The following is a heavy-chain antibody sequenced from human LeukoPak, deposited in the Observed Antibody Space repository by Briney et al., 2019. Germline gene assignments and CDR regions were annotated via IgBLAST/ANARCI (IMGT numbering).Heavy chain of an antibody. CDR2: TRDKANSYTT. V-gene: IGHV3-72*01. CDR3: ARGSTGRPSVFDY. Sequence: GGSLRLSCAASGFTFSDHYMDWVRQAPGKGLEWVARTRDKANSYTTEYAASVKGRFTISRDDSKNSLYLQMNSLRTEDTAVYFCARGSTGRPSVFDYWGQGTLVIV. J-gene: IGHJ4*02. CDR1: GFTFSDHY. D-gene: IGHD1-14*01.